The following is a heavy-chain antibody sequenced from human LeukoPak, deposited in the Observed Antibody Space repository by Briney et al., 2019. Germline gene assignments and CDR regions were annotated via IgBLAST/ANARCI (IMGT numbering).Heavy chain of an antibody. CDR2: ISSSSTYI. V-gene: IGHV3-21*01. D-gene: IGHD3-10*01. Sequence: GSFRRLSCPRSGFNFSDYSMSSVRQAPRKGMGWVSSISSSSTYIFYAVCVKGRFTIPRDYEKNSLYLQMNSLRAEDTAVYFCARGQGVYASGSYPFDDWGQGTQVTVSS. J-gene: IGHJ4*02. CDR3: ARGQGVYASGSYPFDD. CDR1: GFNFSDYS.